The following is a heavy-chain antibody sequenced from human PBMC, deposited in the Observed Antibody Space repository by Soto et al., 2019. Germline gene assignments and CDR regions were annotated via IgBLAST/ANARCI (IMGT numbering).Heavy chain of an antibody. CDR3: AKFWSPSIAVAGHDFDY. CDR1: GFTFSSYA. V-gene: IGHV3-23*01. CDR2: ISGSGGST. Sequence: GGSLRLSCAASGFTFSSYAMSWVRQAPGKGLEWVSAISGSGGSTYYADSVKGRFTISRDNSKNTLYLQMNSLRAEDTAVYYCAKFWSPSIAVAGHDFDYWGQGTLVTVSS. J-gene: IGHJ4*02. D-gene: IGHD6-19*01.